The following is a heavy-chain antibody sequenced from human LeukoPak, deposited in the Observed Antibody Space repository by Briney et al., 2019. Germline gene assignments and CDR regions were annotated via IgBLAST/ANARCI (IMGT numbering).Heavy chain of an antibody. Sequence: SETLSLTCTVSGGSISSYYWSWIRQPPGKGLEWIGYIYYSGSTNYNPSLKSRVTISVDPSKNQFSLKLSSVTAADTAVYYCARRYGSGSSGTFDYWGQGTLVTVSS. CDR2: IYYSGST. CDR3: ARRYGSGSSGTFDY. D-gene: IGHD3-10*01. V-gene: IGHV4-59*01. J-gene: IGHJ4*02. CDR1: GGSISSYY.